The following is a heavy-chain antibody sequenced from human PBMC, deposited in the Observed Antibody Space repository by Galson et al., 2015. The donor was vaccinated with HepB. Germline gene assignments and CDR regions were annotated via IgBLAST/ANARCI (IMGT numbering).Heavy chain of an antibody. Sequence: SVKVSCKASGYTFTGYYMHWVRQAPGQGLEWMGWINPNSGGTNYAQKFQGRVTMTRDTSISTAYMELSRLRSDDTAVYYCARSSVAGEYYFDYWGQGTLVTVSS. CDR3: ARSSVAGEYYFDY. D-gene: IGHD6-19*01. CDR2: INPNSGGT. V-gene: IGHV1-2*02. CDR1: GYTFTGYY. J-gene: IGHJ4*02.